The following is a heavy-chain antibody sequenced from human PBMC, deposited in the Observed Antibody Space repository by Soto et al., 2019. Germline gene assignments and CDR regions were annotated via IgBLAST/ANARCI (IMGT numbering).Heavy chain of an antibody. CDR3: GKALFRWHSNVHYGVDV. D-gene: IGHD2-21*01. V-gene: IGHV3-21*01. CDR1: GFPFSAYN. J-gene: IGHJ6*02. Sequence: EVQLVESGGGLVKPGGSLRLSCTGSGFPFSAYNINWVRQAPGKGLEWVSSITVGSSHIYQPNSMKGRFTISRDDAKNSVYLQIDSLRDEDTALYYCGKALFRWHSNVHYGVDVWGQGTTVTVSS. CDR2: ITVGSSHI.